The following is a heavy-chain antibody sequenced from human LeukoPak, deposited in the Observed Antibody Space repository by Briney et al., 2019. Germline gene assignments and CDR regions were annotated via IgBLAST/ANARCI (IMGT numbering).Heavy chain of an antibody. D-gene: IGHD3-16*01. V-gene: IGHV3-66*01. CDR3: ARERGISAFDI. J-gene: IGHJ3*02. Sequence: GGSLRLSCAASGFTVSSNYMSWVRQAPGKGLEWVSVIYSGGSTYYADSVKGRFTISRDNSKNTLYLQMNSLRAEDTAVYYCARERGISAFDIWGQGTMVTVSS. CDR1: GFTVSSNY. CDR2: IYSGGST.